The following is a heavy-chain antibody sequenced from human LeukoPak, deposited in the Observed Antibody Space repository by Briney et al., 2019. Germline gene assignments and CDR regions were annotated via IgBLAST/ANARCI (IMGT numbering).Heavy chain of an antibody. Sequence: SETLSLTCTVSGGSISSSSYYWGWIRQPPGKGLEWIGSIYYSGSTYYNPSLKSRVTISVDTSKNQFSLKLSSVTAADTAVYYCARPTRGYSSYMDVWGKGTTVTVSS. V-gene: IGHV4-39*01. CDR2: IYYSGST. D-gene: IGHD5-18*01. CDR3: ARPTRGYSSYMDV. CDR1: GGSISSSSYY. J-gene: IGHJ6*03.